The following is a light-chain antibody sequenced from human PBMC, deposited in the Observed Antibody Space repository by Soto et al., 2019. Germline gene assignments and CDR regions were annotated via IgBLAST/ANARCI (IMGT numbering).Light chain of an antibody. Sequence: QSALTQPPSASGSPGQSVTISCTGTSSDVGGYNYVSWYQQHPGKAPRLMIYEVSKRPSGVPDCFSGSKSGNTASLTVSGLQAEDEADYYCSSYAGYNILYVFGTGTKLTVL. CDR3: SSYAGYNILYV. CDR2: EVS. V-gene: IGLV2-8*01. CDR1: SSDVGGYNY. J-gene: IGLJ1*01.